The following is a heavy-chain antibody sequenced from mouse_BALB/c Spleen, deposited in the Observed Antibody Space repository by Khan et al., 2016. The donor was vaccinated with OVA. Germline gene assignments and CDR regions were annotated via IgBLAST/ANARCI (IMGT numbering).Heavy chain of an antibody. D-gene: IGHD1-1*01. J-gene: IGHJ4*01. V-gene: IGHV5-6-3*01. CDR1: GFTFSSYG. CDR3: ARVPYYYGSKYAMDY. CDR2: INSNGGST. Sequence: EVELVESGGGLVQPGGSLKLSCAASGFTFSSYGMSWVRQTPDKRLELVATINSNGGSTYYPDSVKGRFTISRDNAKNTLFLQMSSLKSEDTAMYYGARVPYYYGSKYAMDYWGQGTSVTVSS.